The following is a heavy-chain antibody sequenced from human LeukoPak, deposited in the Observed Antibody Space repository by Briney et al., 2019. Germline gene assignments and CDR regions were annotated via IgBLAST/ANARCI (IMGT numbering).Heavy chain of an antibody. D-gene: IGHD1-14*01. CDR1: GDSVSSVY. V-gene: IGHV4-59*08. CDR3: ARHRRNLNEDRFREGEPNFDY. J-gene: IGHJ4*02. Sequence: PSETLSLTCNVSGDSVSSVYWSWIRQPPGKDLEWIGYIYYNGYTDYNPSLKSRVTISVDTSKNQLSLHMSSVTASDSAIYYCARHRRNLNEDRFREGEPNFDYWGQGTLVTVSS. CDR2: IYYNGYT.